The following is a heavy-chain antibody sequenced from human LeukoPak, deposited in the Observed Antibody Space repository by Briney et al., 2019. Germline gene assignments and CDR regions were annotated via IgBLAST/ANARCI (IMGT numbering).Heavy chain of an antibody. V-gene: IGHV3-7*01. D-gene: IGHD1-26*01. CDR1: GFPFSSFW. CDR3: ASGSGSYYAY. CDR2: IRPDGSEQ. J-gene: IGHJ4*02. Sequence: PGGSLRLSCAASGFPFSSFWMNWVRQTPGRGLEWLANIRPDGSEQYYVDSVRGRFTISRDNAKNTLYLQMNSLRAEDTAVYYCASGSGSYYAYWGQGTLVTVSS.